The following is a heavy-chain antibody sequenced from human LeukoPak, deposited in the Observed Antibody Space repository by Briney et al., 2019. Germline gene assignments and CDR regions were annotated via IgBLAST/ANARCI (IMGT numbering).Heavy chain of an antibody. CDR3: ASTGYSSGWSDY. J-gene: IGHJ4*02. V-gene: IGHV3-48*03. D-gene: IGHD6-19*01. Sequence: QPGGSLRLSCAASGFTFSSYEMNWVRQAPGKGLEWVSYISSSGSTIYYADSVKGRFTISRDNAKNSLYLQMNSLRAVDTAVYYCASTGYSSGWSDYWGQGTLVTVSS. CDR1: GFTFSSYE. CDR2: ISSSGSTI.